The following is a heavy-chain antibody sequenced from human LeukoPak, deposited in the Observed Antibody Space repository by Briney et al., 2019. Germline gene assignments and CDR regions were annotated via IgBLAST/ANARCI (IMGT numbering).Heavy chain of an antibody. V-gene: IGHV1-2*02. CDR1: GYTFTGYY. Sequence: ASVKVSCKASGYTFTGYYIHWVRQAPGQGLEWMGWINPNSGGTNYAQKFQGRVTMTRDTSISTAYMELRRLRSDDRAVYYCARGPPTIVVVITTGEFDSWGQGTLVTVSS. CDR3: ARGPPTIVVVITTGEFDS. CDR2: INPNSGGT. D-gene: IGHD3-22*01. J-gene: IGHJ4*02.